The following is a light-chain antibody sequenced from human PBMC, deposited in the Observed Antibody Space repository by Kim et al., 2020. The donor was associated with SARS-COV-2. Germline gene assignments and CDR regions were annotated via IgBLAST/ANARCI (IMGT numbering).Light chain of an antibody. J-gene: IGKJ1*01. CDR1: QTLSGDY. Sequence: SPGERATLSGRASQTLSGDYLAWYQQKPGQAPRLLIYGASNRATGIPDSFSGSGSGTDFTLTISRLAPEDFAVYYCQQYDSSPHTFGQGTKVDIK. CDR2: GAS. V-gene: IGKV3-20*01. CDR3: QQYDSSPHT.